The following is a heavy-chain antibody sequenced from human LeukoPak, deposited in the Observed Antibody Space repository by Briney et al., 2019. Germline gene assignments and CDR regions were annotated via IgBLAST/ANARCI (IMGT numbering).Heavy chain of an antibody. J-gene: IGHJ6*02. D-gene: IGHD3-9*01. Sequence: SQTLSLTCAISGDSVSSNSAAWNWIRQSPSRGLEWLGRTYYRSKWYNDYAVSVKSRITINPDTYKNQSSLQLTYVTPEDTAGYYCARSQYYIWTVYYYYGMDVWGQGTTVTVSS. CDR2: TYYRSKWYN. CDR3: ARSQYYIWTVYYYYGMDV. V-gene: IGHV6-1*01. CDR1: GDSVSSNSAA.